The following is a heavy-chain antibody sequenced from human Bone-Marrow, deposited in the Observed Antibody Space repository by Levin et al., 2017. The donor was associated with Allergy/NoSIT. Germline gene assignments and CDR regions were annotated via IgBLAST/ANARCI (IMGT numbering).Heavy chain of an antibody. CDR3: ARRNSGYDFPACDY. V-gene: IGHV3-11*01. Sequence: GESLKISCAASGFTFSDYYMSWIRQAPGKGLEWVSYISSSGSTIYYADSVKGRFTISRDNAKNSLYLQMNSLRAEDTAVYYCARRNSGYDFPACDYWGQGTLVTVSS. D-gene: IGHD5-12*01. CDR2: ISSSGSTI. CDR1: GFTFSDYY. J-gene: IGHJ4*02.